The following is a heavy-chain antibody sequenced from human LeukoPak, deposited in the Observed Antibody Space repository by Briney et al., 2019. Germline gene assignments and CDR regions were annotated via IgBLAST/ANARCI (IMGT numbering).Heavy chain of an antibody. Sequence: GGSLRLSCAASGFIFSNYWMNWVRQAPGKGLEWVSSISGTSSYIYYADSVKGRFTISRDNAKNSLYLQMNSLRAQDTAVYYCARDQDNSSGWYFAFDIWGQGTMVTVSS. CDR1: GFIFSNYW. CDR2: ISGTSSYI. J-gene: IGHJ3*02. D-gene: IGHD6-19*01. CDR3: ARDQDNSSGWYFAFDI. V-gene: IGHV3-21*01.